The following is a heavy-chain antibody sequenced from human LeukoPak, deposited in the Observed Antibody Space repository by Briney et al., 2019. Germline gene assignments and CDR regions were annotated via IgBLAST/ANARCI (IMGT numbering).Heavy chain of an antibody. D-gene: IGHD3-3*01. J-gene: IGHJ5*02. CDR3: ARLTTTIFLNWFDP. Sequence: SETLSLTCTVSGGSISSSSYSRGWIRQPPGKGLEWIGSIYYSGTTYYNPSLKSRVTISVDTSKNQFSLKLSSVTAADTAVYYCARLTTTIFLNWFDPWGQGTLVTVSS. CDR1: GGSISSSSYS. CDR2: IYYSGTT. V-gene: IGHV4-39*07.